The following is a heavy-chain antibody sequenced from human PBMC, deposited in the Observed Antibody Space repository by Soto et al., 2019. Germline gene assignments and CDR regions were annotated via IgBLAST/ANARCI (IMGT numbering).Heavy chain of an antibody. CDR1: GGSLSDYF. Sequence: SETLSLTCVVSGGSLSDYFWSWIRQPPGMALEWIGEINHLGSINYNPPLKSRVTMSVDTSRNQFSLTLNSVTAADTATYYCARGGISHWAYFYYMDVWDRGTTVTVSS. V-gene: IGHV4-34*01. CDR2: INHLGSI. J-gene: IGHJ6*03. CDR3: ARGGISHWAYFYYMDV. D-gene: IGHD2-21*01.